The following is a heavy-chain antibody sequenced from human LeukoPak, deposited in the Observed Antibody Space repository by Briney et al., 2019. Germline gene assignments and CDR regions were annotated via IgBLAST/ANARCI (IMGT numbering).Heavy chain of an antibody. D-gene: IGHD4-17*01. Sequence: GASVKVSCKASGGTFSSYTISWVRQAPGQGLEWMGRIIPILGIANYAQKFQGRVTITADKSTSTAYMELSSLRSEDTAVYYCARTRGDGVPHYYYYGMDVWGQGTTVTVSS. J-gene: IGHJ6*02. CDR1: GGTFSSYT. CDR3: ARTRGDGVPHYYYYGMDV. CDR2: IIPILGIA. V-gene: IGHV1-69*02.